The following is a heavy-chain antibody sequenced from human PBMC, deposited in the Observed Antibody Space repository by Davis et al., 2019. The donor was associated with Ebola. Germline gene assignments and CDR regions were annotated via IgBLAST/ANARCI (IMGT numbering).Heavy chain of an antibody. V-gene: IGHV4-39*07. J-gene: IGHJ4*02. CDR1: GGSISSSSYY. D-gene: IGHD2-15*01. CDR2: IYYSGST. CDR3: ASLLGYCSGGGCYGG. Sequence: MPSETLSLTCTVSGGSISSSSYYWGWIRQPPEKGLEWIATIYYSGSTNYNPSLKSRVTISVDTSKNQFSLKLSSVTAADTAVYYWASLLGYCSGGGCYGGWGQGTLVTVSS.